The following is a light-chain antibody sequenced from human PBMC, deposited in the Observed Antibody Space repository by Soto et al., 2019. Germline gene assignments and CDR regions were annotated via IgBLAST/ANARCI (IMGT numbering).Light chain of an antibody. CDR3: QQRSNWPPTIT. Sequence: EIVLTQSPATLSSSPGERATLSCRASQSVSTYLAWYQQKPGQAPRLLIYDASNRATGIPARFSGSGSGTDFTLTISSLEPEDFAVYYCQQRSNWPPTITFGQGTRLEL. CDR2: DAS. J-gene: IGKJ5*01. V-gene: IGKV3-11*01. CDR1: QSVSTY.